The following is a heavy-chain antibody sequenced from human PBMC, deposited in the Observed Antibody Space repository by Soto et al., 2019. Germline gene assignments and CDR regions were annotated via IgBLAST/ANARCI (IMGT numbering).Heavy chain of an antibody. J-gene: IGHJ6*02. Sequence: GASVKVSCKASGYTFTGYYMHWVRQAPGQGLEWMGWINPNSGGTNYAQKFQGRVTMTRDTSISTAYMELSRLRSDDTAVYYCARVLFLSSIAAAGTGYYYYGMDVWGQGTTVSVS. CDR3: ARVLFLSSIAAAGTGYYYYGMDV. CDR1: GYTFTGYY. V-gene: IGHV1-2*02. CDR2: INPNSGGT. D-gene: IGHD6-13*01.